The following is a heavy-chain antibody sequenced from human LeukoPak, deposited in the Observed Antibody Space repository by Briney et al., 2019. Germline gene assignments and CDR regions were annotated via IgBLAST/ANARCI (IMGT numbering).Heavy chain of an antibody. CDR2: ISGSGGST. V-gene: IGHV3-23*01. CDR1: GFTFSSYA. Sequence: GGSLRLSCAASGFTFSSYAMRWVRQAPGKGLEWVSAISGSGGSTYYADSVKGRFTISRDNSKNTLYLQMNSLRAEDTAVYYCAKGRVRRDGYIDYFDYWGQGTLVTVSS. J-gene: IGHJ4*02. CDR3: AKGRVRRDGYIDYFDY. D-gene: IGHD5-12*01.